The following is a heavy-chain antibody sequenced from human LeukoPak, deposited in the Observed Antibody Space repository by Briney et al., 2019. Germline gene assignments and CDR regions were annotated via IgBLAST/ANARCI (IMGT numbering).Heavy chain of an antibody. V-gene: IGHV3-23*01. CDR3: ARATWDPNYYYYMDV. D-gene: IGHD1-26*01. Sequence: PGGSLRLSCAASGFTFSSYGMSWVRQAPGKGLEWVSAISGSGGSTYYADSVKGRFTISRDNARKSLYLQMNSLRAEDTALYYCARATWDPNYYYYMDVWGKGTTVTISS. CDR2: ISGSGGST. J-gene: IGHJ6*03. CDR1: GFTFSSYG.